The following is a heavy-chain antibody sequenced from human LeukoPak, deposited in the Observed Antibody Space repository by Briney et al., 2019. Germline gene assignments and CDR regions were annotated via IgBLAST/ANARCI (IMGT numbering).Heavy chain of an antibody. J-gene: IGHJ5*02. CDR2: IGGNGVST. CDR1: GFTFSRQA. D-gene: IGHD6-19*01. CDR3: ARCTKYTTGWCNWFDP. V-gene: IGHV3-23*01. Sequence: GGPLRLFCAASGFTFSRQAMNWVRRTPGKGLEGVSSIGGNGVSTYYADSVKGRFSISRDNSKDTLYLQMNSLSAEDTAVYYCARCTKYTTGWCNWFDPWGQGTLVTVSS.